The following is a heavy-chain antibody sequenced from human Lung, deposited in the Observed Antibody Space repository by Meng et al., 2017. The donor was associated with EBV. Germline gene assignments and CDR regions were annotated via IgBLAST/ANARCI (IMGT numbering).Heavy chain of an antibody. Sequence: QVLLQAPGPGLVKPSGTLSLTGAVSGGSISSSNWWSWVRQPPGKGLEWIGKIYHSGITIYNPSLKSRVTMSVDNSKNQFSLKLNSMTAADTAVYYCARDPTGGEDHQRVWGQGTLVTVSS. CDR1: GGSISSSNW. CDR3: ARDPTGGEDHQRV. J-gene: IGHJ4*02. CDR2: IYHSGIT. V-gene: IGHV4-4*02. D-gene: IGHD1-14*01.